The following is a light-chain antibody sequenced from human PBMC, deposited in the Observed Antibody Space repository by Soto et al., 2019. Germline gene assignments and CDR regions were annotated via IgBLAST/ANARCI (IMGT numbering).Light chain of an antibody. J-gene: IGKJ1*01. CDR1: QGIRND. V-gene: IGKV1-6*01. Sequence: AIQMTQSPSSLSASVGDRVTITCRASQGIRNDLGWYQQKPGKAPKLLIYGASSLQSGVPSRFSGSGSGTDFTLTINSLQPEDFATYYCLQDYNYPRTFGQGTKVEV. CDR2: GAS. CDR3: LQDYNYPRT.